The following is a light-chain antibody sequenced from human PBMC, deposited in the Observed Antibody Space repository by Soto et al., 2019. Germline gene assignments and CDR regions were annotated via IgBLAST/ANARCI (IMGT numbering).Light chain of an antibody. J-gene: IGKJ4*01. CDR3: QQYDNSPPLT. CDR1: QSISSN. Sequence: EIVLTQSPGTLSLSPGESATLSCRASQSISSNLAWYQQKPGQAPRLLIYGASRRAMDIPVRFSGSGSGTEFTLTISSLQSEDFALYFCQQYDNSPPLTFGGGTKVEF. CDR2: GAS. V-gene: IGKV3-15*01.